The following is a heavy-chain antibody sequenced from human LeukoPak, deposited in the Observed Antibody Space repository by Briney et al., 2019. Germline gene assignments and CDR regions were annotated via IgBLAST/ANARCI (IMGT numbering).Heavy chain of an antibody. CDR1: GFTFSSYA. J-gene: IGHJ4*02. D-gene: IGHD3-22*01. CDR2: ISYDGSNK. Sequence: GRSLRLSCAASGFTFSSYAMHWVRQAPGKGLEWVAVISYDGSNKYNADSVKGRFTISRDNSKNRLYLQMNSLRAEDTAVYYCARDLILYYDSSGYYDYWGQGTLVTVSS. CDR3: ARDLILYYDSSGYYDY. V-gene: IGHV3-30*04.